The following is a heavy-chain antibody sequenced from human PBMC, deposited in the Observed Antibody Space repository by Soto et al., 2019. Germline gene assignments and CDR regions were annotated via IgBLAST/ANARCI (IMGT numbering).Heavy chain of an antibody. CDR2: IYYSGST. CDR3: ARYVRFLEWSNDAFDI. J-gene: IGHJ3*02. V-gene: IGHV4-59*01. CDR1: GGSISSYY. D-gene: IGHD3-3*01. Sequence: ASETLSLTCTVSGGSISSYYWSWIRQPPGKGLEWIGYIYYSGSTNYNPSLKSRVTISVDTSKNQFSLKLSSVTAADTAVYYCARYVRFLEWSNDAFDIWGQGTMVTVSS.